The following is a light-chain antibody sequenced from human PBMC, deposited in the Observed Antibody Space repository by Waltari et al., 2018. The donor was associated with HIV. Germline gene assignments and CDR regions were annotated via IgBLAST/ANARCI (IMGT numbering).Light chain of an antibody. Sequence: QSVLTQPPSASGTPGQRVTISCSGRRSNIGTNVVNWYQQLPGSAPKLLISYNNQPPGGLPGRFACTKAGTSASLASRGLQSEDDAYYYGASWDDILNGLFGGGTKLTVL. CDR1: RSNIGTNV. CDR2: YNN. V-gene: IGLV1-44*01. CDR3: ASWDDILNGL. J-gene: IGLJ2*01.